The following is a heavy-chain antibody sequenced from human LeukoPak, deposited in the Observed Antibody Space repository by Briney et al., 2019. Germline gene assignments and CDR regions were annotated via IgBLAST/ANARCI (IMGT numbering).Heavy chain of an antibody. V-gene: IGHV1-18*01. CDR2: ISVYNGNT. D-gene: IGHD1-20*01. Sequence: PLASVKVSCKTSGYTFTSHGINWVRQAPGQGLEWMGWISVYNGNTNYAQKLQGRVTMTADTSTRTAYMELRDLRSDDTAVYYCARGSSITDANWFDPWGQGTLVTVSS. CDR3: ARGSSITDANWFDP. CDR1: GYTFTSHG. J-gene: IGHJ5*02.